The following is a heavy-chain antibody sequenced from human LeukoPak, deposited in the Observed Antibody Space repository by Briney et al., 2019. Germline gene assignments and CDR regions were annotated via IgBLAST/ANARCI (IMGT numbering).Heavy chain of an antibody. J-gene: IGHJ6*03. V-gene: IGHV3-30*02. CDR2: IRYDGSNK. CDR3: ARDRSPPIFGVVAGDYYYMDV. CDR1: GFTFSSYG. Sequence: GSLRLSCAASGFTFSSYGMHWVRQAPGKGLEWVAFIRYDGSNKYYADSVKGRFTISRDNSKNTLYLQMNSLRAEDTAVYYCARDRSPPIFGVVAGDYYYMDVWGKGTTVTVSS. D-gene: IGHD3-3*01.